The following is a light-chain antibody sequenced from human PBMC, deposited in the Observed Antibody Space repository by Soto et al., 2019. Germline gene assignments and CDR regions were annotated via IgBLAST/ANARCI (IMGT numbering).Light chain of an antibody. CDR2: EVS. CDR1: SSDVGAYNS. CDR3: SSYTSSSTRV. V-gene: IGLV2-14*01. J-gene: IGLJ1*01. Sequence: ALTQPASVSGSPGQSITISCTGTSSDVGAYNSVSWYQQHPGRAPKLMIYEVSNRPSGVSNRFSGSKSGNTASLTISGLQAEDEADYYCSSYTSSSTRVFGSGTKVTVL.